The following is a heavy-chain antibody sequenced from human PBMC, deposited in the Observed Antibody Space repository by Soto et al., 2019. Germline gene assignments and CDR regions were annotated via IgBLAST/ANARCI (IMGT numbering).Heavy chain of an antibody. V-gene: IGHV4-34*01. CDR1: GGSFSGYY. J-gene: IGHJ4*02. CDR3: AREKHSGYDVFDY. Sequence: PSETLSLTCAVYGGSFSGYYWSWIRQPPGKGLEWIGDINYSGSTNYNPSLKSRGTISVDTSKNQFSLKLSSVTAADTAVYYCAREKHSGYDVFDYWGQGTLVTVSS. CDR2: INYSGST. D-gene: IGHD5-12*01.